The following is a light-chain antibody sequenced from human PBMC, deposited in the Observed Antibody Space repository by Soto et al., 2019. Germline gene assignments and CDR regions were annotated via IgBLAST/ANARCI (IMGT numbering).Light chain of an antibody. CDR2: DAS. V-gene: IGKV1-5*01. J-gene: IGKJ1*01. Sequence: DIQMTQSPSTLSASVGDRVTITCRASQSISSWLAWYQQKPGKAPKLLIYDASNLEIGAPSRFSGRGSGTEFTLTISSLQSEDFAVYYCQQYNNWPRTFGQGTKVDIK. CDR3: QQYNNWPRT. CDR1: QSISSW.